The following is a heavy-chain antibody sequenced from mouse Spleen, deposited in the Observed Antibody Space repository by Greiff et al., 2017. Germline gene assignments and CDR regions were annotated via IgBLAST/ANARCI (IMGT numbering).Heavy chain of an antibody. Sequence: EVKLMESGGGLVKLGGSLKLSCAASGFTFSSYAMSWVRQTPEKRLEWVATISSGGGNTYYPDSVKGRFTISRDNAKNTLYLQMSSLKSEDTAMYYCARQRLPLYFDYWGQGTTLTVSS. CDR1: GFTFSSYA. J-gene: IGHJ2*01. CDR2: ISSGGGNT. V-gene: IGHV5-9*04. CDR3: ARQRLPLYFDY.